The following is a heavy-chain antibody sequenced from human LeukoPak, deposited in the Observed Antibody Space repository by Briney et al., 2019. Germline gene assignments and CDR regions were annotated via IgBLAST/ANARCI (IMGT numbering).Heavy chain of an antibody. V-gene: IGHV3-30*02. CDR3: AKDATEFYGYYDSSGYYYGSYFQH. Sequence: GGSLRLSCAASGFIFSNYGMHWVRQTPGKGLEWVAFIKSDGSEKDYADSVKGRFTISRDNSKSTLYLQMNSLRAEDTAVYYCAKDATEFYGYYDSSGYYYGSYFQHWGQGTLVTVSS. D-gene: IGHD3-22*01. CDR2: IKSDGSEK. CDR1: GFIFSNYG. J-gene: IGHJ1*01.